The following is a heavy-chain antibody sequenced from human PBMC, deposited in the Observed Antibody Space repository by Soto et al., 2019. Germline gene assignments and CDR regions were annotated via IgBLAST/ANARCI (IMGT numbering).Heavy chain of an antibody. V-gene: IGHV1-46*01. J-gene: IGHJ6*03. D-gene: IGHD5-12*01. CDR3: ARDMFDGYGAFDYWGQGTLVTVSSGKSRGASLKLSSVTAADTAVYYCARLDGYYHYMDV. CDR1: GYTFTSYY. Sequence: ASVKVSCKASGYTFTSYYMHWVRQAPGQGLEWMGIINPSGGSTSYAQKFQGRVTTTRDTSTSTVYMELSSLRSEDTAVYYCARDMFDGYGAFDYWGQGTLVTVSSGKSRGASLKLSSVTAADTAVYYCARLDGYYHYMDVWGKGTTVTVSS. CDR2: INPSGGST.